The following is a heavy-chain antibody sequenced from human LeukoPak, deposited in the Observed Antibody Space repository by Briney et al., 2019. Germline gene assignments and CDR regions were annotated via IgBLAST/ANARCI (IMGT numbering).Heavy chain of an antibody. Sequence: PSETLSLTCTVSGGSISSSSYYWGWIRQPPGKGLEWIGSIYYSGSTYYNPSLKSRVTISVDTSKNQFSLKLSSVTAADTAVYYCARHEEVFYGSGSYPRYWGQGTLVTVSS. CDR1: GGSISSSSYY. CDR3: ARHEEVFYGSGSYPRY. V-gene: IGHV4-39*01. J-gene: IGHJ4*02. D-gene: IGHD3-10*01. CDR2: IYYSGST.